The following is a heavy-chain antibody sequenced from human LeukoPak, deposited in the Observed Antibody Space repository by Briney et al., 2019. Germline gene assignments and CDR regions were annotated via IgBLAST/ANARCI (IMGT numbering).Heavy chain of an antibody. D-gene: IGHD4-17*01. CDR3: ARPPGDFGDYLSDPVFFDY. Sequence: GESLKISCKGSGYSFTSYWIGWVRQMPGKGLEWMGIIYPGVSDTRYSPSFQGQVTISADKSISTAYLQWSSLKASDTAMYYCARPPGDFGDYLSDPVFFDYWGQGTLVTVSS. CDR2: IYPGVSDT. V-gene: IGHV5-51*01. J-gene: IGHJ4*02. CDR1: GYSFTSYW.